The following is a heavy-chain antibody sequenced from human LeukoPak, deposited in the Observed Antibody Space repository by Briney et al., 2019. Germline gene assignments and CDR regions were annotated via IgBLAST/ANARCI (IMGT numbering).Heavy chain of an antibody. D-gene: IGHD6-19*01. V-gene: IGHV3-23*05. Sequence: GGSLRLSCAASEFSFSDDSRGWVRQARGKGLEWVSTIDKTTYPTFYADSVKGRFTISRDNSKNTLYLQMNSLRAEDTAVYFCAKFEGATIPGWFNDYWGQGILVTVSS. CDR2: IDKTTYPT. J-gene: IGHJ4*02. CDR3: AKFEGATIPGWFNDY. CDR1: EFSFSDDS.